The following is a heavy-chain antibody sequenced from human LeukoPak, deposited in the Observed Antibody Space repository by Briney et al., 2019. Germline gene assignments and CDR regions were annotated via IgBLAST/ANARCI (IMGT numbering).Heavy chain of an antibody. CDR2: ISSSGSTI. Sequence: GGSLRLSCAASGFTFSSYEMNWVRQAPGKGLEWVSYISSSGSTIYYADSVKGRFTISRDNAKNSLYLQMNSLRAEDTAVYYCATHELKDAFDIWGQGTMVTVSS. CDR1: GFTFSSYE. J-gene: IGHJ3*02. CDR3: ATHELKDAFDI. V-gene: IGHV3-48*03. D-gene: IGHD3-10*01.